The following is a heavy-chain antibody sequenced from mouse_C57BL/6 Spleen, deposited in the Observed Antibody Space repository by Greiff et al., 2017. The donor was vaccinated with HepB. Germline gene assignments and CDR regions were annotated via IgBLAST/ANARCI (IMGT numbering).Heavy chain of an antibody. J-gene: IGHJ2*01. CDR1: GFSLTSYG. Sequence: VKLVESGPGLVQPSQSLSITCTVSGFSLTSYGVHWVRQSPGKGLEWLGVIWSGGSTDYNPAFISRLSISKDNSKSQVFFKMNSLQADDTAIYYCARGSTMIFDYWGQGTTLTVSS. D-gene: IGHD2-4*01. V-gene: IGHV2-2*01. CDR3: ARGSTMIFDY. CDR2: IWSGGST.